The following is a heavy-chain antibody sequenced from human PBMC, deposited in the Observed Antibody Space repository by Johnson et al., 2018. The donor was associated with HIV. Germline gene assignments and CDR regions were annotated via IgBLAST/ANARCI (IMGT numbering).Heavy chain of an antibody. Sequence: QVQLVESGGGVVQPGGSLRLSCAASGFTFSSYGMHWVRQAPGKGLEWVAFIRYDGSNKYYADSVKGRFTISRDNAKRSLFLQRNSLRVEDTAVYFCGSLGDGHQKGAFEIWGHGTMVTVSS. CDR1: GFTFSSYG. CDR3: GSLGDGHQKGAFEI. V-gene: IGHV3-30*02. D-gene: IGHD3-16*01. CDR2: IRYDGSNK. J-gene: IGHJ3*02.